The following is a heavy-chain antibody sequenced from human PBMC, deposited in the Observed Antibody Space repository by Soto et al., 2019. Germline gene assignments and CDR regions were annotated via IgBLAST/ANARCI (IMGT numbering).Heavy chain of an antibody. CDR1: GDSVSSYSAA. V-gene: IGHV6-1*01. Sequence: SQTLSLTWAISGDSVSSYSAAWNSIRHSPSGGLEWLGRTYYRSRFFSDYAESVKSRIIINPDTSKNQFSLQLKSVTPEDTAVYYCARSPTSQVSWFDPGGQGTLVTVSS. CDR3: ARSPTSQVSWFDP. J-gene: IGHJ5*02. CDR2: TYYRSRFFS.